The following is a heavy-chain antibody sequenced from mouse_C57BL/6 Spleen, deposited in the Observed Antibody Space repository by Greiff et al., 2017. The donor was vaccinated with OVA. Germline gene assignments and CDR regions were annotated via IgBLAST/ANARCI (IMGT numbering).Heavy chain of an antibody. CDR1: GFSLTSYG. CDR3: AKKKGYDDGFAY. V-gene: IGHV2-5*01. CDR2: IWRGGST. Sequence: VQLQQSGPGLVQPSQSLSITCTVSGFSLTSYGVHWVRQSPGKGLEWLGVIWRGGSTDYTAAFMSRLSLTKDNSKSQVFFKMNSLQADDTAIYYCAKKKGYDDGFAYWGQGTLVTVSA. D-gene: IGHD2-2*01. J-gene: IGHJ3*01.